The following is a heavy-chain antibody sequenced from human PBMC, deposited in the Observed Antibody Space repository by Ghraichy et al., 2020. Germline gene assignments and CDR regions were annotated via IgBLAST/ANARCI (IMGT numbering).Heavy chain of an antibody. D-gene: IGHD1/OR15-1a*01. CDR3: VKYSVSNNGVFVAFYI. Sequence: GSLRLSCTATGFTFRNYAMSWVRQAPGKGPEWVSSIHGGSAGKFYTDSVMGRFIVSRDDSRNTLYLQMSSFRVDDTAIYSCVKYSVSNNGVFVAFYIWGRERMVIVSS. CDR1: GFTFRNYA. V-gene: IGHV3-23*01. CDR2: IHGGSAGK. J-gene: IGHJ3*02.